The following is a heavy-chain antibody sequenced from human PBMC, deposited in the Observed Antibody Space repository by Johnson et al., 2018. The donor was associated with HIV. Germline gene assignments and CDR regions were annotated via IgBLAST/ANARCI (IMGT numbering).Heavy chain of an antibody. J-gene: IGHJ3*02. CDR3: AKEQLLRAFDI. Sequence: QVQLVESGGGVVQPGRSLRLSCAASGFTFSSYAMHWVRQAPGKGLEWVAVISYDGSNKYYGDSVKGRFPISRDNSKNTLYLQMNSLRAEDTALYYCAKEQLLRAFDIWGQGTMVTVSS. CDR2: ISYDGSNK. V-gene: IGHV3-30*04. D-gene: IGHD2-15*01. CDR1: GFTFSSYA.